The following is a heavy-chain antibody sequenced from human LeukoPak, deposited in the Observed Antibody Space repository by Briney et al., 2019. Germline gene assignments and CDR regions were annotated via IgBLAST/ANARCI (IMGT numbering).Heavy chain of an antibody. CDR3: ASRNGPQGAFDF. CDR2: INPNSGVT. D-gene: IGHD2-8*01. CDR1: GYTFPGYY. Sequence: ASVKVTCKASGYTFPGYYIHWVRQAPGQGLEWMGWINPNSGVTNYAQKFQGRVAMTRDTSISTAYMELSRLTSDDTAVYYCASRNGPQGAFDFWGQGTLVTVSS. V-gene: IGHV1-2*02. J-gene: IGHJ4*02.